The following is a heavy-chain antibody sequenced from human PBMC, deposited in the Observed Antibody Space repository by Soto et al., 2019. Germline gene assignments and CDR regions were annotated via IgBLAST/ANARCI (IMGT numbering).Heavy chain of an antibody. J-gene: IGHJ3*02. D-gene: IGHD6-19*01. CDR1: GFTFSSYA. Sequence: EVQLLESGGGLVQPGGSLRLSCAASGFTFSSYAMSWVRQAPGKGLEWVSAISGSGGSTYYADSVKGRFTISRDNSKNTLYLQMNGLRAEDTAVYYCAKDRPKQWLVPGADSIDAFDIWGQGTMVTVSS. CDR2: ISGSGGST. V-gene: IGHV3-23*01. CDR3: AKDRPKQWLVPGADSIDAFDI.